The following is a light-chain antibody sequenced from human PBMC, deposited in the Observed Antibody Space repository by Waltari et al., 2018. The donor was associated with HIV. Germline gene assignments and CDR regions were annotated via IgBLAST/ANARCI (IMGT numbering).Light chain of an antibody. CDR2: KDS. Sequence: YELTQAPSVSVSPGQPARITCSGDALPKPYAYWYQQKPGQAPRLVIYKDSERPSGIPERFSGSSSGTTVTLTISGVQAEDEADYYCQSADSSGTVVFGGGTKLTVL. V-gene: IGLV3-25*03. CDR3: QSADSSGTVV. CDR1: ALPKPY. J-gene: IGLJ2*01.